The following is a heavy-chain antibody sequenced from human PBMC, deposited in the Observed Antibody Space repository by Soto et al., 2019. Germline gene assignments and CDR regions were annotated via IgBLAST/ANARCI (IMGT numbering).Heavy chain of an antibody. D-gene: IGHD3-22*01. CDR2: ISSSSSYI. Sequence: GGSLRLSCAASGFTFSSYSMNWVRQAPGKGLEWVSSISSSSSYIYYADSVKGRFTISRDNAKNSLYLQMNSLRAEDTAVYYCARDSTLYYYDSSGLDYWGQGTLVTVSS. CDR3: ARDSTLYYYDSSGLDY. V-gene: IGHV3-21*01. J-gene: IGHJ4*02. CDR1: GFTFSSYS.